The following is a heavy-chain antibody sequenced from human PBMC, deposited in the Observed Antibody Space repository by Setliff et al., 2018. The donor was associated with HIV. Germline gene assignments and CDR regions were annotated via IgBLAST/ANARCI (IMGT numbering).Heavy chain of an antibody. CDR3: ARDPGSSSFDY. J-gene: IGHJ4*02. V-gene: IGHV3-20*04. CDR2: ITSNGGRT. Sequence: PGESLKISCAASGFTFNNNGMSWVRQAPGKGLEWVSGITSNGGRTGYADSVKGRFTISRDNAKNSLYLQMNSLRAEDTAAYYCARDPGSSSFDYWGQGTPVTVSS. D-gene: IGHD6-19*01. CDR1: GFTFNNNG.